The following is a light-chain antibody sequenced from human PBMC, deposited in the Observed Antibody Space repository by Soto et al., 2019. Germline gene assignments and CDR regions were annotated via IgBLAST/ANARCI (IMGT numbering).Light chain of an antibody. J-gene: IGLJ1*01. CDR1: SSDVDGYNY. CDR2: DVS. V-gene: IGLV2-14*01. CDR3: NSYTSSSNLDV. Sequence: QSALTQPASVSGSPGQSITISCTGTSSDVDGYNYVSWYQQHPGKAPKLMIYDVSNRPSGVSNRFSGSKSGNTASLTISGLQAEDEADYYCNSYTSSSNLDVFGTGTKVTVL.